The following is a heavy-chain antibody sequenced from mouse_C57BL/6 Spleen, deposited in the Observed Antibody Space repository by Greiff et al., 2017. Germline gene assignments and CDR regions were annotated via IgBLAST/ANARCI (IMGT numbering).Heavy chain of an antibody. CDR3: AKVPAWEDGYFDV. CDR2: IHPSDSDT. CDR1: GYTFTSYW. Sequence: QVQLQQPGAELVKPGASVKVSCKASGYTFTSYWMHWVKQRPGKGLEWIGKIHPSDSDTSYNQKFKGKAPLTVDKSSSTAYMELCILSSEVSAVYYFAKVPAWEDGYFDVWGTGTTVTVSS. J-gene: IGHJ1*03. D-gene: IGHD1-3*01. V-gene: IGHV1-74*01.